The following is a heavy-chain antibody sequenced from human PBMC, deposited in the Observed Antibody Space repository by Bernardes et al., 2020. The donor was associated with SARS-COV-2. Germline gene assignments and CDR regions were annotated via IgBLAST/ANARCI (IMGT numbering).Heavy chain of an antibody. CDR1: GDSVSDGTYY. Sequence: SETLSLTCAVSGDSVSDGTYYWNWIRQPPGKGREWIGYGYYSGTTNYNPARKSRVTISVDTSKNQFSLKLSSVTAADSAVYYCARARIAGREGAPYGRDVWGQGTTVTVSS. V-gene: IGHV4-61*01. D-gene: IGHD1-26*01. CDR2: GYYSGTT. CDR3: ARARIAGREGAPYGRDV. J-gene: IGHJ6*02.